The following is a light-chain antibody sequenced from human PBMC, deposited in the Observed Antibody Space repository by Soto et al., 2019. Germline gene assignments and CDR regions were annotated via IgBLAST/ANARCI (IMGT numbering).Light chain of an antibody. CDR3: QQYGSSLFT. CDR2: GAS. J-gene: IGKJ4*01. CDR1: QSVSSSY. V-gene: IGKV3-20*01. Sequence: EIVLTQSPGTLSLSPEERATLSCRASQSVSSSYLAWYQQKPGQAPRLLIYGASSRATGIPDRFSGSGSGTDFTLTISRLEPEDFAVYYCQQYGSSLFTFGGGTKVDIK.